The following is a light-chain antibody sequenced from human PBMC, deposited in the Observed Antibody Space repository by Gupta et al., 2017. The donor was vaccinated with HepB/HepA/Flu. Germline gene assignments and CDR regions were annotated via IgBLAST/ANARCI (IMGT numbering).Light chain of an antibody. CDR1: QSVSSY. J-gene: IGKJ4*01. Sequence: EVVLTQSPATLCLSPGERATLSCRASQSVSSYLAWYQQKPGQAPRLLIYDASNRATGIPARFSGSGSVKDFTLTISSLEPEDSAVYYWQQRSNWLTFGGGTKVEIK. V-gene: IGKV3-11*01. CDR2: DAS. CDR3: QQRSNWLT.